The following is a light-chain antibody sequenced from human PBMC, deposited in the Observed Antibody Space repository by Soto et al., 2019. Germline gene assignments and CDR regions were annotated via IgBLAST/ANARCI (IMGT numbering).Light chain of an antibody. V-gene: IGLV3-21*04. CDR3: QVWDSSSDHHV. CDR1: NIGSKS. Sequence: SYELTQPPSVSVAPGKTARITCGGNNIGSKSVHWYQQKPGQAPVLVIYYDSDRPSGIPERFSGSNSGNTATLTINRVEAGDEADYYCQVWDSSSDHHVFGTGTKLTVL. J-gene: IGLJ1*01. CDR2: YDS.